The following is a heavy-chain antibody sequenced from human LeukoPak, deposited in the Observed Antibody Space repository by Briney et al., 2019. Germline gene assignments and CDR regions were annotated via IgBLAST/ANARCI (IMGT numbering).Heavy chain of an antibody. Sequence: GESLKISCKGSGYSFTSYWIGWVRQMPGKGLEWMGIIYPGDSDTRYSPSFQGQVTISADKSISTAYLQWSSLKASDTAMYYCARQVELDCSGGSCRTAPFDYWGQGTLVTVSS. J-gene: IGHJ4*02. CDR2: IYPGDSDT. CDR3: ARQVELDCSGGSCRTAPFDY. D-gene: IGHD2-15*01. CDR1: GYSFTSYW. V-gene: IGHV5-51*01.